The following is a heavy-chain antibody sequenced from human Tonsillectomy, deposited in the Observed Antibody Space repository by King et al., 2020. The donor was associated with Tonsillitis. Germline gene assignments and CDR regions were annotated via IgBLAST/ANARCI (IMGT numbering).Heavy chain of an antibody. CDR1: GFSFNSDW. CDR3: ASDPQGGTDCYTLDI. D-gene: IGHD2-2*02. CDR2: INQDGSKT. J-gene: IGHJ4*01. V-gene: IGHV3-7*03. Sequence: VQLVEAGGGLVQPGGSLIPSCAASGFSFNSDWMRWVSQAPGKGLEWVAVINQDGSKTYYVASVRGRFTISRYKAKDSVYLQMYSLRTEDTAVYYCASDPQGGTDCYTLDIWGQGTLVTVSS.